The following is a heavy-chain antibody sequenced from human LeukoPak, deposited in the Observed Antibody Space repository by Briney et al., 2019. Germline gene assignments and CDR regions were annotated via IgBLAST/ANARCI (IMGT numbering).Heavy chain of an antibody. D-gene: IGHD3-22*01. Sequence: SETLSLTCSVSGDSVSRSDSYWDWIRQPPGKGLKCIGTIYYSGRTYYSPSLKSRVTISVDTSNNQFSLNLRSVTAADTAVYYCARRRYYDGSGYLEWGQGTLLSVSS. CDR2: IYYSGRT. J-gene: IGHJ1*01. V-gene: IGHV4-39*01. CDR3: ARRRYYDGSGYLE. CDR1: GDSVSRSDSY.